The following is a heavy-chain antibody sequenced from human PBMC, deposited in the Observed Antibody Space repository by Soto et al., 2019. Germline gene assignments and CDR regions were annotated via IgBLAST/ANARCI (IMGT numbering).Heavy chain of an antibody. D-gene: IGHD3-3*01. V-gene: IGHV3-33*01. CDR2: IWYDGSNK. J-gene: IGHJ3*02. CDR3: ASLRSITIFGVVMDDAFDI. CDR1: GFTFSSYG. Sequence: GGSLRLSCAASGFTFSSYGMHWVRQAPGKGLEWVAVIWYDGSNKYYADSVKGRFTISRDNSKNTLYLQMNSLRAEDTAVYYCASLRSITIFGVVMDDAFDIWGQGTMVTVSS.